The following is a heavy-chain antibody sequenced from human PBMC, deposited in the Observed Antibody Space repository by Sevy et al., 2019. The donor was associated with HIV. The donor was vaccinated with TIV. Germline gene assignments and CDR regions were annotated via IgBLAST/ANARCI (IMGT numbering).Heavy chain of an antibody. J-gene: IGHJ4*02. D-gene: IGHD2-8*01. Sequence: GGSLRLSCAASGFTFSKYSMSWVRQPPGKGLEWVSTLSFGCGEINYADSVKGRFTISRDNSKSSGYLQMNNLRPEDTAVYYCAREGCTKPHDYWRQGTLVTVSS. CDR2: LSFGCGEI. CDR1: GFTFSKYS. V-gene: IGHV3-23*01. CDR3: AREGCTKPHDY.